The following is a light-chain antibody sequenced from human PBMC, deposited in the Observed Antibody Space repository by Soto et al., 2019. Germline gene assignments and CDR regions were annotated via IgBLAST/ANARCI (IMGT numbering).Light chain of an antibody. CDR2: AAS. CDR3: QQCFTTPRT. J-gene: IGKJ2*01. CDR1: QSISTS. V-gene: IGKV1-39*01. Sequence: DIQMTQSPSFLYASVGDSVTITCRASQSISTSLNWYQQKPGEAPELLIYAASTLRGGVPSRFSGSGSGTDFTLTINSLQPEDFATYYCQQCFTTPRTFGQGTKLESK.